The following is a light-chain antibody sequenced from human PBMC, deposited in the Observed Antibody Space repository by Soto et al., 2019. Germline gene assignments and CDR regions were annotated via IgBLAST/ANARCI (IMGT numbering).Light chain of an antibody. CDR1: SSNIGSNS. CDR3: AAWDDSLNGHWV. Sequence: QSVLTQPPSASGTPGQRVTISCSGSSSNIGSNSVNWYQQLPGTAPKLLIYNNDQRPSGVPDRFSGSKSGTSASLASSGLQSEDEAVYYCAAWDDSLNGHWVFGGGTKVTVL. V-gene: IGLV1-44*01. CDR2: NND. J-gene: IGLJ3*02.